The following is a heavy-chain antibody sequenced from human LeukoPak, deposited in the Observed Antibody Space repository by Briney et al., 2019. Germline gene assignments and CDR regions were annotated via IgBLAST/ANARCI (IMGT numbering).Heavy chain of an antibody. Sequence: ASETLSLTCTVSGVSISSGSYYWSWIRQPAGKGLEWIGRIYTSGSTNYNPSLKSRVTISVDTSKNQFSLKLSSVTAADTAVYYCARSYDSSGYFPDYWGQGTLVTVSS. D-gene: IGHD3-22*01. J-gene: IGHJ4*02. CDR3: ARSYDSSGYFPDY. CDR2: IYTSGST. CDR1: GVSISSGSYY. V-gene: IGHV4-61*02.